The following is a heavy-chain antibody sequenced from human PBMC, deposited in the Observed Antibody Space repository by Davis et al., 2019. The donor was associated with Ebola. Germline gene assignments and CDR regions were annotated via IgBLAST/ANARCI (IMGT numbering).Heavy chain of an antibody. CDR2: ISHGGVS. D-gene: IGHD1-1*01. V-gene: IGHV4-34*01. Sequence: MPSETLSLTCAVYGGSFSEYLWSWIRQSPGKGLEWIGKISHGGVSDYNPSLKSRVIISVDPSKNQSSLRMNSLTAADAAIYYCARTAKTSVSASGLGYTYFDPWSQGTLVTVSS. CDR3: ARTAKTSVSASGLGYTYFDP. CDR1: GGSFSEYL. J-gene: IGHJ5*02.